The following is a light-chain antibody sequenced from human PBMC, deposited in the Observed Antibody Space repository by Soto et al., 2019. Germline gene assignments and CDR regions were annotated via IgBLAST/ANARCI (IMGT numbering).Light chain of an antibody. Sequence: EIVLTQSPGTLSLSPGERATLSCRASQSVSSSYLAWYQQKPGQAPRLLIYGASSRATGIPDRFSGSGAGTEFSLTVSSLQAEDSAVYYCQHYSGWPLFGPGTRV. V-gene: IGKV3-20*01. CDR3: QHYSGWPL. J-gene: IGKJ3*01. CDR2: GAS. CDR1: QSVSSSY.